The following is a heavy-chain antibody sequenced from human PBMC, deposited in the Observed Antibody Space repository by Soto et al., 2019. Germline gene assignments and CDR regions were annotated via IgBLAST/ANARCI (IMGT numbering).Heavy chain of an antibody. D-gene: IGHD3-16*02. CDR2: IVPSLDTT. J-gene: IGHJ6*02. Sequence: SVKVSCKASGGTFSSSGFSWVRQAPGQGLEWMGMIVPSLDTTNYAQKFQARVTITADEVTSTAYMELRSPRSEDTAVYYCARWPQPRYTADPYAVDVWGQGTRVTVS. CDR1: GGTFSSSG. CDR3: ARWPQPRYTADPYAVDV. V-gene: IGHV1-69*11.